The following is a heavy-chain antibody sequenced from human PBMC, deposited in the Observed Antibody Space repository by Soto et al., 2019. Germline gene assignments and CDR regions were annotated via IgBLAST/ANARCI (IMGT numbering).Heavy chain of an antibody. V-gene: IGHV4-31*03. J-gene: IGHJ2*01. Sequence: QVQLQESGPGLVKPSQTLSLTCTVSVGSISSGGYYWSWIRQHPGKGLEWIGYIYYSGSTYYNPSRKSRVTISVDTSKNQCSLKLSSVTAADTAVYYCARCGGAIWYFDLWGRGTLVNVSS. CDR2: IYYSGST. CDR3: ARCGGAIWYFDL. D-gene: IGHD3-16*01. CDR1: VGSISSGGYY.